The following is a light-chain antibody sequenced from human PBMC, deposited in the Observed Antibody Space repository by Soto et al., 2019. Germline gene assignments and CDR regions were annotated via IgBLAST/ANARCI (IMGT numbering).Light chain of an antibody. CDR2: NNN. Sequence: QSVLTQPPSASATPGQRVTISCSGSRSNIGTNAVNWYQQLPGTAPRLLIYNNNQRPSGVPDRLSGSKSGTSASLAISGLQSGDEATYFCAAWADSLNVLYVFGTGTKVTVL. V-gene: IGLV1-44*01. CDR1: RSNIGTNA. CDR3: AAWADSLNVLYV. J-gene: IGLJ1*01.